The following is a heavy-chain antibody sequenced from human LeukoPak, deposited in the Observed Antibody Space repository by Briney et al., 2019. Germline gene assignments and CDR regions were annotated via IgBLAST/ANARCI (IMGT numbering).Heavy chain of an antibody. CDR1: GFTLSNYG. D-gene: IGHD3-10*01. CDR2: ISGSGDRV. Sequence: PGGSLRLSCAASGFTLSNYGMTWVRQAPGKGLEWVSTISGSGDRVYYADSVKGRFTISTDNSKNTLFLQMNSLRPDDTAVYYCAKRSSLTTSYFDYWGQGTLATVSS. V-gene: IGHV3-23*01. CDR3: AKRSSLTTSYFDY. J-gene: IGHJ4*02.